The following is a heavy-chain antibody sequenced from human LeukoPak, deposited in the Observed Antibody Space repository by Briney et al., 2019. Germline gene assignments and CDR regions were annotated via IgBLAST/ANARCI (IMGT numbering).Heavy chain of an antibody. D-gene: IGHD3-10*01. V-gene: IGHV4-34*01. CDR2: INHSGST. CDR3: ARGNRRLGYYGSGSRLPYDS. J-gene: IGHJ5*02. Sequence: SETLSLTCAVYGGSFSGYYWSWIRQPPGKGLEWIGEINHSGSTNYNPSLKSRVTISVDTSKNQFSLSLTSVTAADTAVYFCARGNRRLGYYGSGSRLPYDSWGQGTLVTVSS. CDR1: GGSFSGYY.